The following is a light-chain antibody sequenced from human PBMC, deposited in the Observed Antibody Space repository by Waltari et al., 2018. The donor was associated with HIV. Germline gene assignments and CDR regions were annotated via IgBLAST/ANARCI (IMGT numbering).Light chain of an antibody. CDR2: KNK. V-gene: IGLV1-44*01. CDR3: ASWDDRLSGQGV. Sequence: QPMLTQPPSASGIPGQRVTLSCSGTISNIGKNPVNWYQQFPGTAPKLLNYKNKPRPPVVPDRFSGYKSGSSASLAIRGLQSEDEADYYCASWDDRLSGQGVFGGGTRLTVL. CDR1: ISNIGKNP. J-gene: IGLJ3*02.